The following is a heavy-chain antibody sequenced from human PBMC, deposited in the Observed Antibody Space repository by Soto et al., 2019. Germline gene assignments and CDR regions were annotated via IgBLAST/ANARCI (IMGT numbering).Heavy chain of an antibody. D-gene: IGHD3-10*01. Sequence: QVQLVQSGAEVKKPGSSVKVSCKASGGTFSSYTIIWVRQAPGQGLEWMGRIIPILGIANYAQKFQGRVTITADKSTSTAYMELSSLRSEDTAVYYCASGYGSGSYDNYGMDVWGQGTTVTVSS. J-gene: IGHJ6*02. CDR2: IIPILGIA. CDR1: GGTFSSYT. V-gene: IGHV1-69*02. CDR3: ASGYGSGSYDNYGMDV.